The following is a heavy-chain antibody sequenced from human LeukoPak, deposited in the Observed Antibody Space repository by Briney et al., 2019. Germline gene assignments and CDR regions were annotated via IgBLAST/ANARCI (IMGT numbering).Heavy chain of an antibody. CDR2: ISYDGSNK. Sequence: GRSLRLSCAASGFTFSSYAMHWVRQAPGKGLEWVAVISYDGSNKYYADSVKGRFTISRDNPKNTLYLQMNSLRAEDTAVYYCARDTESSSWSGVFDCWGQGTLVTVSS. CDR1: GFTFSSYA. D-gene: IGHD6-13*01. V-gene: IGHV3-30*04. J-gene: IGHJ4*02. CDR3: ARDTESSSWSGVFDC.